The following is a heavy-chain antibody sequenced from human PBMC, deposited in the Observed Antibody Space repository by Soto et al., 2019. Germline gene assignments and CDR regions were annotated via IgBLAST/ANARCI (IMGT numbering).Heavy chain of an antibody. V-gene: IGHV4-30-4*08. Sequence: QVQLQESGPGLVKPSQTVSLTCTVSGGSISSGNDYWSWIRQPPGKGLEWIGYIHYGGNTNYTPSLXXRLTLSLDTSKNQFSLTLSSVTAADTAVYYCARDQGYHYDSWGQGILVTVSS. D-gene: IGHD2-15*01. CDR2: IHYGGNT. J-gene: IGHJ5*01. CDR1: GGSISSGNDY. CDR3: ARDQGYHYDS.